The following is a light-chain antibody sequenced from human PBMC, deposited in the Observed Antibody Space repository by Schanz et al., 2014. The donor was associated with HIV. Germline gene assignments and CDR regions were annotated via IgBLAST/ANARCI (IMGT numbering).Light chain of an antibody. CDR3: ISYTSETVV. CDR1: SSDVGGYNY. Sequence: QSVLTQPASVSGTPGQSITISCTGSSSDVGGYNYVSWYQQHPDKAPKLMIYDVSNRPSGVSNRFSGSKSGNTASLTISGLRAEDDADYYCISYTSETVVFGGGTKLTVL. CDR2: DVS. V-gene: IGLV2-14*03. J-gene: IGLJ2*01.